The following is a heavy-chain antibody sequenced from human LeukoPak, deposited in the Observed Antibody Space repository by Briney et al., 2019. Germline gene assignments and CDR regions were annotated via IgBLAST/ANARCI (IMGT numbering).Heavy chain of an antibody. D-gene: IGHD3-10*01. J-gene: IGHJ6*02. V-gene: IGHV4-31*03. CDR3: ARWNSGFGDATTDYGLDV. CDR1: GGSISSGGYY. Sequence: PSQTLSLTCTVSGGSISSGGYYWPWIRQHPGKGLEWIGYIYHSGYSNYNPSLRSRVTISVDTSKNQFSLKLSSVTAADTAVYYCARWNSGFGDATTDYGLDVWGQGARSPFP. CDR2: IYHSGYS.